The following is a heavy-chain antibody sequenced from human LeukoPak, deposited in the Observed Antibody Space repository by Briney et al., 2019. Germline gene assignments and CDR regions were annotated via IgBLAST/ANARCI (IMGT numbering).Heavy chain of an antibody. Sequence: GASVKVSCKASGYTFTSYAMHWVRQAPGQRLEWMGWINAGNGNTKYSQKFQGRVTITRDTSASTAYMELSSLRSEDTAVYYCARASDYYDSSGYYMDYWGQGTLVTVSS. CDR3: ARASDYYDSSGYYMDY. CDR2: INAGNGNT. V-gene: IGHV1-3*01. D-gene: IGHD3-22*01. CDR1: GYTFTSYA. J-gene: IGHJ4*02.